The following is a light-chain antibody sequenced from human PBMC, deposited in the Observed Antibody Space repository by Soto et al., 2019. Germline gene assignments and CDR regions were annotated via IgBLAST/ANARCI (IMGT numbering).Light chain of an antibody. J-gene: IGLJ1*01. V-gene: IGLV7-43*01. CDR2: STS. Sequence: QAVVTQEPSLTVSPGGTVTLTCASSTGAVTRDYHPNWFQQKPGQAPRALIYSTSNRHSWTPARFSGSLLGDKAALTLSGVQPEDEADYYCLVFHADGGGVDVFGTGTKLTVL. CDR1: TGAVTRDYH. CDR3: LVFHADGGGVDV.